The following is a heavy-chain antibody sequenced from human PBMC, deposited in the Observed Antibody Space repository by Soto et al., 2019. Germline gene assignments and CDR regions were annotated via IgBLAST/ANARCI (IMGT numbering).Heavy chain of an antibody. J-gene: IGHJ4*02. CDR2: IYYSGTT. CDR1: GDSITSNSYF. Sequence: QLQLQESGPGLVKPSETLSLTCTVSGDSITSNSYFWAWIRQPPGKGLEWIGSIYYSGTTYYNPSLKSRVTISVDRSKNQFSLKLSSVTAADTAVYYCARHLSGDYFDYWGQGALVTVSS. CDR3: ARHLSGDYFDY. V-gene: IGHV4-39*01.